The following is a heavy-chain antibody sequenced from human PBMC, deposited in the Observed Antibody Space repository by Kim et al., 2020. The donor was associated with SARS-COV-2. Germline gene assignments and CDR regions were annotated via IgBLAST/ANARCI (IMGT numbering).Heavy chain of an antibody. J-gene: IGHJ4*02. CDR2: MNPDTGNT. CDR3: ARTIHSYGFGY. V-gene: IGHV1-8*01. Sequence: ASVKVSCKASGYTFTSYDVHWVRQASGQGLEWMGWMNPDTGNTHFAPQFQGRLTMTRNTSISTAYMELSSLKSEDTAVYFCARTIHSYGFGYWGQGALVIVSS. D-gene: IGHD5-18*01. CDR1: GYTFTSYD.